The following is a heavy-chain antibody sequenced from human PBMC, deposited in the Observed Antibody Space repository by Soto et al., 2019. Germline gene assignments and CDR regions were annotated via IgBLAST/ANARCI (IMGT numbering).Heavy chain of an antibody. D-gene: IGHD2-15*01. CDR1: GFTFSNYG. J-gene: IGHJ6*02. CDR2: IWYDGSNK. V-gene: IGHV3-33*01. CDR3: ASEYCSGGSCYYYGMDV. Sequence: QVQLVESGGGVVQPGRSLRLSCAASGFTFSNYGMHWVRQAPGKGLEWVAVIWYDGSNKYYADSVKGRFTISRDNSKNTLSLQMNSMRAEDTAVYYCASEYCSGGSCYYYGMDVWGQGTTVTVSS.